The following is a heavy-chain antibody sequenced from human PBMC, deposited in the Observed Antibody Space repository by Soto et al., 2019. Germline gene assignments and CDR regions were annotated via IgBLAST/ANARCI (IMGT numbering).Heavy chain of an antibody. J-gene: IGHJ4*02. D-gene: IGHD5-12*01. CDR3: TTAHPRGPDY. CDR1: GFTFNNAW. Sequence: EVQLVESGGGFIKPGGSLTVSCAVSGFTFNNAWMNWVRQAPGKGLEWVGRIKSKTDGGTTDYAAPVQGRFTISRDDSKNTLYLQMNSLKIEDTAMYYCTTAHPRGPDYWGQGTLVTVSS. CDR2: IKSKTDGGTT. V-gene: IGHV3-15*01.